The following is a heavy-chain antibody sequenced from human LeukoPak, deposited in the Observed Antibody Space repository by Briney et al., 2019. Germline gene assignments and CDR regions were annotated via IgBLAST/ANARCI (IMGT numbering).Heavy chain of an antibody. CDR3: ARDPRLGRYFDWFRNAFDI. CDR1: GSTLTRYG. Sequence: ASVKVSCKASGSTLTRYGISGVRQAPGQGLKWMGWISAYNGNTNYAQKLQGRVTMTTDTSTSTAYMELRSLRCDDTAVYYCARDPRLGRYFDWFRNAFDIWGQGTIGTVSS. D-gene: IGHD3-9*01. CDR2: ISAYNGNT. J-gene: IGHJ3*02. V-gene: IGHV1-18*01.